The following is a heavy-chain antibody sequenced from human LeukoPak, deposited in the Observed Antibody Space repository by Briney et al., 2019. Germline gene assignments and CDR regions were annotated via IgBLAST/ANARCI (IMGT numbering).Heavy chain of an antibody. CDR3: ARRSSIAARLDGGGGFDFDY. CDR2: ISGSGGST. CDR1: GFAFSSYA. V-gene: IGHV3-23*01. D-gene: IGHD6-6*01. Sequence: GGSLRLSCAASGFAFSSYAMSWVRQAPGKGLEWVSAISGSGGSTYYADSVKGRFTISRDNAKNSLYLQMNSLRAEDTAVYYCARRSSIAARLDGGGGFDFDYWGQGTLVTVSS. J-gene: IGHJ4*02.